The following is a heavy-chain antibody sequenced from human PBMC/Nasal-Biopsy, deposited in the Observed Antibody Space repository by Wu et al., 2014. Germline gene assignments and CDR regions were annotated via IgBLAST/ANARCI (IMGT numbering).Heavy chain of an antibody. CDR1: GFTFSNYW. Sequence: SCAASGFTFSNYWMHWVRQDPGKGLVWVSRINSDGSTTNYADFVKGRFTISRDSAKNTLYLQMNSLRVEDTAVYYCAGDAWFVPQGFDYWGQGTLVTVSS. CDR3: AGDAWFVPQGFDY. D-gene: IGHD3-10*01. J-gene: IGHJ4*02. CDR2: INSDGSTT. V-gene: IGHV3-74*01.